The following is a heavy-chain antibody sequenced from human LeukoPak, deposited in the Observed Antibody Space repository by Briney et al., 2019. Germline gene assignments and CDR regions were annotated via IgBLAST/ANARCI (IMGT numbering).Heavy chain of an antibody. CDR1: GFTVSSNY. J-gene: IGHJ4*02. CDR3: ARSSVGATPYYFDY. CDR2: IYSGGST. D-gene: IGHD1-26*01. V-gene: IGHV3-53*01. Sequence: GGSLRLSCAASGFTVSSNYMSWVRQAPGKGLEWVSVIYSGGSTYYADSVKGRFTISRDNSKNPLYLQMNSLRAEDTAVYYCARSSVGATPYYFDYWGQGTLVTVSS.